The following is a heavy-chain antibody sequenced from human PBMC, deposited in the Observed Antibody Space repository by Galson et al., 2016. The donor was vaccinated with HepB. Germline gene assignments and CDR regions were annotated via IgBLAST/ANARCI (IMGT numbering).Heavy chain of an antibody. CDR1: GFPLGDYA. Sequence: SLRLSCAAPGFPLGDYAMSWFRLVPGKGLEWVTFIRSKAYGGTIDYAASVQGRFSISRDDSKRIVYLQMNSLRTEDTALYYCSSRGGPGEIDAFDIWGQGTMVTVSS. CDR3: SSRGGPGEIDAFDI. CDR2: IRSKAYGGTI. V-gene: IGHV3-49*03. J-gene: IGHJ3*02.